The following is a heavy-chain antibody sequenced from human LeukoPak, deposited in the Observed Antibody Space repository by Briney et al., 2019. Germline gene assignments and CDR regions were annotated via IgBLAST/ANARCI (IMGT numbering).Heavy chain of an antibody. CDR1: GYTFTSYG. V-gene: IGHV1-18*01. D-gene: IGHD3-22*01. CDR3: ARHYYDSSGYHGPHDAFDS. J-gene: IGHJ3*02. Sequence: GASVKVSCKASGYTFTSYGISWVRQAPGQGLEWMGWISAYNGNTNYAQKLQGRVTMTTDTSTSTAYMELRSLRSDDTAVYYCARHYYDSSGYHGPHDAFDSWGQGTMVTVSS. CDR2: ISAYNGNT.